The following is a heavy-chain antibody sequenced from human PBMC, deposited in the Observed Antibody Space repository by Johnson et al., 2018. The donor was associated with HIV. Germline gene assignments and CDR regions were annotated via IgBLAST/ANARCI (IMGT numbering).Heavy chain of an antibody. D-gene: IGHD3-22*01. Sequence: QLVESGGGLVQPGRSLRLSCAASGFTFDDYAMHWVRQAPGKGLEWVSGISWNSGSIGYADSVQGRFTISRDNAKNSLYLQMNSLRAEDTALYYCARSMIVNAFDIWGQGTMVTVSS. V-gene: IGHV3-9*01. CDR2: ISWNSGSI. CDR1: GFTFDDYA. CDR3: ARSMIVNAFDI. J-gene: IGHJ3*02.